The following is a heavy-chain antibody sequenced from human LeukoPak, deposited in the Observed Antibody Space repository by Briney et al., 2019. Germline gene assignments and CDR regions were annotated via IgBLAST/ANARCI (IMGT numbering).Heavy chain of an antibody. D-gene: IGHD2-21*02. CDR1: GYTFGIYG. CDR3: ARDYCTRGGDCYKEDLFDP. J-gene: IGHJ5*02. Sequence: EASVKVSCKASGYTFGIYGISWVRQAPGQGLEWMGWISPYDGDTNSAQKFEGRVTMTTETSTNTAYMELRSLRSDDTAIYYCARDYCTRGGDCYKEDLFDPWGQGTLVTVSA. V-gene: IGHV1-18*01. CDR2: ISPYDGDT.